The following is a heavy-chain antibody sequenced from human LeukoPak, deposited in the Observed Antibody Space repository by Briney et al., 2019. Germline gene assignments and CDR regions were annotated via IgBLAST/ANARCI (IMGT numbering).Heavy chain of an antibody. CDR1: GFTFRSCE. CDR2: ISSSGSTI. D-gene: IGHD6-6*01. V-gene: IGHV3-48*03. Sequence: PGGSLRLSCAASGFTFRSCEMNWVRQAPGKGLEWVSYISSSGSTIYYAESVKGRFTISRDNAKNSLYLQMNSLRAEDTALYYCARDAPEYSSSSDFDYWGQGTLVTVSS. J-gene: IGHJ4*02. CDR3: ARDAPEYSSSSDFDY.